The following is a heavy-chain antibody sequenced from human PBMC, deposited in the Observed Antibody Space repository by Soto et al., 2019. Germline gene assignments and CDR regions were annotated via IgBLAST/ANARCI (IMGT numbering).Heavy chain of an antibody. Sequence: EVQLVESGGGLVQPGGSLRLSCAASGFTFSSYAMHWFRQAPGKGLEYVSVITSSGGNTDYASSVKGRFTISRDNSKNTLYLQMGSLRAEDMAVYYCARRIPFGYGMDVWGQGTTVTVSS. V-gene: IGHV3-64*01. J-gene: IGHJ6*02. D-gene: IGHD2-21*01. CDR1: GFTFSSYA. CDR2: ITSSGGNT. CDR3: ARRIPFGYGMDV.